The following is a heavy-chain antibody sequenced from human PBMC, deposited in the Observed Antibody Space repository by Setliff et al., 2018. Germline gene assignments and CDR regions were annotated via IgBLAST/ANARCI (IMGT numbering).Heavy chain of an antibody. Sequence: LRLSCAASGFSLSSYWMSWVRQAPGKGLEWVANIKQDGSEKYYVDSVKGRFTISRDNARNSLYLQMNSLRAEDTAVYFCGRWLQWVDYWGQGALVTVSS. CDR1: GFSLSSYW. CDR2: IKQDGSEK. CDR3: GRWLQWVDY. V-gene: IGHV3-7*01. D-gene: IGHD5-18*01. J-gene: IGHJ4*02.